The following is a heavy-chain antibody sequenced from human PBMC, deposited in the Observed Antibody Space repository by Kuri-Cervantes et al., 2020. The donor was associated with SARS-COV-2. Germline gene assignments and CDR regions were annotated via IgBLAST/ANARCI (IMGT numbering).Heavy chain of an antibody. J-gene: IGHJ4*02. CDR1: GGSFSGYY. D-gene: IGHD6-13*01. CDR3: ARGQYSSSWYSNLDY. Sequence: SQTLSLTCAVYGGSFSGYYWSWIRQPPGKGLEWIWYIYHSGSTYYNPSLKSRVTISVDRSKNQFSLKLSSVTAADTAVYYCARGQYSSSWYSNLDYWGQGTLVTVSS. CDR2: IYHSGST. V-gene: IGHV4-34*01.